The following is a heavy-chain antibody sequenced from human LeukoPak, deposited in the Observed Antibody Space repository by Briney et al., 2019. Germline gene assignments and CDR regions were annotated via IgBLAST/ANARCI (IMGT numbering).Heavy chain of an antibody. Sequence: ASVKVSCKASGYTFTGYYIHWVRQAPGLGLEWMGWINPNTGVTNYAQRFQGRVTMTRDTSMTTAYMELSSLTSDDTAVYYCARDSCSLSSCPFFGYWGQGIRVTVSS. J-gene: IGHJ4*02. V-gene: IGHV1-2*02. CDR2: INPNTGVT. CDR1: GYTFTGYY. CDR3: ARDSCSLSSCPFFGY. D-gene: IGHD2-2*01.